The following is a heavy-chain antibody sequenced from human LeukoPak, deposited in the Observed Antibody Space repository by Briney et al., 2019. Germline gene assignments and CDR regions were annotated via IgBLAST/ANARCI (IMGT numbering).Heavy chain of an antibody. D-gene: IGHD1-26*01. Sequence: ASVKVSCKASGYPFSGYYINWVRYGPGPGLERMGWIKPNSGDTNYAQKFQGRLTMTRDTTISTVYMELNRLRSDDTAVYYCARGDEWELAVDYWGQGTLITVSS. CDR2: IKPNSGDT. CDR3: ARGDEWELAVDY. V-gene: IGHV1-2*02. CDR1: GYPFSGYY. J-gene: IGHJ4*02.